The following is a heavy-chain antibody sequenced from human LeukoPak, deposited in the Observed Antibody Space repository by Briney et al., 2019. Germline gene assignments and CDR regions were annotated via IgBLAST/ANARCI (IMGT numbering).Heavy chain of an antibody. CDR3: ARAGGGGPKTAAFDI. Sequence: PGGSLRLSCAASGFTFSSYWMHWVRQAQGKGLVWVSRINSDGSSTSYADSVKGRFTISRDNAKNTLYLQMNSLRAEDTAVYYCARAGGGGPKTAAFDIWGQGTMVTVSS. V-gene: IGHV3-74*01. J-gene: IGHJ3*02. CDR2: INSDGSST. D-gene: IGHD4-23*01. CDR1: GFTFSSYW.